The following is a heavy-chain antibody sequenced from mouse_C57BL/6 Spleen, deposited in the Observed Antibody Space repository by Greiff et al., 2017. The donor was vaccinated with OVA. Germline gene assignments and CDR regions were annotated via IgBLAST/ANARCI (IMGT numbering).Heavy chain of an antibody. CDR3: ARDDGYYVGFAY. CDR1: GFTFSSYA. D-gene: IGHD2-3*01. J-gene: IGHJ3*01. CDR2: ISDGGSYT. Sequence: DVMLVESGGGLVKPGGSLKLSCAASGFTFSSYAMSWVRQTPEKRLEWVATISDGGSYTYYPDNVKGRFTISRDNAKNNLYLQMSHLKSEDTAMYYCARDDGYYVGFAYWGQGTLVTVSA. V-gene: IGHV5-4*01.